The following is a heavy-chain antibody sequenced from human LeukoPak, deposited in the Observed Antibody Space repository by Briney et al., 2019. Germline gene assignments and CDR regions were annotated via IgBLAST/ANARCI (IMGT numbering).Heavy chain of an antibody. CDR1: GFTFDDYG. D-gene: IGHD3-16*02. J-gene: IGHJ4*02. Sequence: GGSLRLSCAASGFTFDDYGMSWVRQAPGKGLEWVSNINWNGDSTDYADSVKGRFTISRDNAKNSLFLQMNSLRAEDTAVYFCASSLTAEENRCDYWGQGTLVTVSS. V-gene: IGHV3-20*04. CDR3: ASSLTAEENRCDY. CDR2: INWNGDST.